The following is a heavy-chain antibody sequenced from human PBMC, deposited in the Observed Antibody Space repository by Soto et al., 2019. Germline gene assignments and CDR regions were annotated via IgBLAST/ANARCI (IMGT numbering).Heavy chain of an antibody. D-gene: IGHD4-17*01. V-gene: IGHV3-53*02. CDR1: GFSVSDNY. CDR2: IYSAGST. Sequence: EVRLVETGGGLVQPGGSLRLSCAASGFSVSDNYMSWVRQAPGKGLEWVSVIYSAGSTYYPDSVKGRFTISRDNFKNTLSVQMNSVRAEDTAVYYCAIQRRLSAVTTGRITFDIRGQGTMVTVSS. J-gene: IGHJ3*02. CDR3: AIQRRLSAVTTGRITFDI.